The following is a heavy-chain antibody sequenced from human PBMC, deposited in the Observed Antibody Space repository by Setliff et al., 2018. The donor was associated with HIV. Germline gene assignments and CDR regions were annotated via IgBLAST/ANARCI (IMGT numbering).Heavy chain of an antibody. CDR1: GYTFTRYG. D-gene: IGHD2-21*02. CDR2: ISAYNGNT. Sequence: GASVKVSCKASGYTFTRYGISWVRQAPGQGLEWMGWISAYNGNTNYAQKLQGRVTMTTDTSTSTAYMELSSLRSDDTAVYYCARDRTGVTSGEFDPWGQGTLVTVSS. V-gene: IGHV1-18*01. CDR3: ARDRTGVTSGEFDP. J-gene: IGHJ5*02.